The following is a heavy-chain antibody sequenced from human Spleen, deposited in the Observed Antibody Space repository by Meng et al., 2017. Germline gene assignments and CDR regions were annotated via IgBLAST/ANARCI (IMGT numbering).Heavy chain of an antibody. CDR1: GGSFSDYY. D-gene: IGHD1-26*01. J-gene: IGHJ4*02. CDR3: ARGLFAVVGATNFDY. V-gene: IGHV4-34*01. CDR2: INHSGST. Sequence: HVQLQQWGGGLFKPSETLSLTCVVSGGSFSDYYWSWIRQPPGKGLEWIGEINHSGSTNYNPSLESRATISVDTSQNNLSLKLSSVTAADTAVYYCARGLFAVVGATNFDYWGQGTLVTVSS.